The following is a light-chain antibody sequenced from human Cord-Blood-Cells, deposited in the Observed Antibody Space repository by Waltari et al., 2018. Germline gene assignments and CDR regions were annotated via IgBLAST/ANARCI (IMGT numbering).Light chain of an antibody. CDR3: QSYDSSIRV. V-gene: IGLV6-57*01. Sequence: NFMLTQPHSVSESPGKTVTISCTRSSGSIASNYVQWYQQRPGSSTTTLLYEYNQRPSARPDRFSVSIDSSYDSASRVISRRKAEDETVYYCQSYDSSIRVFGGGTKLTVL. CDR2: EYN. CDR1: SGSIASNY. J-gene: IGLJ3*02.